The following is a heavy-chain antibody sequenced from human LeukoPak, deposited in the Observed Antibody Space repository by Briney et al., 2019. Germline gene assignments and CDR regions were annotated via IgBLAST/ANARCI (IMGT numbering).Heavy chain of an antibody. CDR1: GGSVSSRNKY. Sequence: SETLSLTCTVSGGSVSSRNKYWNWIRQPPGKGQEWIAYIYYSGSTNYNPSLKSRVTISVDTSKNQFSLKLSSVTAADTAVYYCARLPRPEYYFDYWGQGTLVTVSS. CDR2: IYYSGST. J-gene: IGHJ4*02. V-gene: IGHV4-61*01. CDR3: ARLPRPEYYFDY.